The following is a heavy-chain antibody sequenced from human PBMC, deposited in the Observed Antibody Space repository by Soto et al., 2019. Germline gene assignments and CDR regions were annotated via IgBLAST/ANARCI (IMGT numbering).Heavy chain of an antibody. CDR3: ASSDGGSTIDY. Sequence: QLQLQESGPGLVKPSETLSLTCSVSGGSISSSSYYWGWIRQPPGKGLQWIGTIYYSGSTYYNPSLKSRVTISLDTSKNQFSLKLSSVTAADTVVYYCASSDGGSTIDYWGQGALVTVSS. V-gene: IGHV4-39*01. CDR2: IYYSGST. J-gene: IGHJ4*02. CDR1: GGSISSSSYY.